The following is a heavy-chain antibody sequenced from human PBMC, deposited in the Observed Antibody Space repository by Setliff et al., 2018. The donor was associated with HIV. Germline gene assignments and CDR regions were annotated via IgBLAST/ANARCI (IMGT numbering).Heavy chain of an antibody. CDR1: GGSVSSGSYY. J-gene: IGHJ4*02. V-gene: IGHV4-61*01. D-gene: IGHD6-19*01. CDR3: ARGTYAYSSGWYVDY. CDR2: IYYSGST. Sequence: SETLSLTCTVSGGSVSSGSYYWSWIRQPPGKGLEWIGYIYYSGSTNYNPSLKSRVTISVDTSKNQFSLKLSSVTAADTAVYYCARGTYAYSSGWYVDYWGQGTLVTVS.